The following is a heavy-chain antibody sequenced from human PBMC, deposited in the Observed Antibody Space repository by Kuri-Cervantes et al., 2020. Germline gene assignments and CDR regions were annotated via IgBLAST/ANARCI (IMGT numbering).Heavy chain of an antibody. V-gene: IGHV4-61*01. CDR2: VYYSGST. CDR1: GASVSSRTYY. Sequence: SETLSLTCTVSGASVSSRTYYWTWIRQPPGKGLEWIGYVYYSGSTRYNPSLKSRVTISVDTSKNQFSLKLSSMTAADTAVYYCARWPIVVVGAGTPEAFDIWGQGTMVTVSS. D-gene: IGHD2-15*01. CDR3: ARWPIVVVGAGTPEAFDI. J-gene: IGHJ3*02.